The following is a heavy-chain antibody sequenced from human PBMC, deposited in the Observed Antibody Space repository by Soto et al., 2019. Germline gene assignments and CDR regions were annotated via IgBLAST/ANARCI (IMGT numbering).Heavy chain of an antibody. CDR3: ARDWGFRDIVVVPAVGYGMDV. CDR2: IIPIFGTA. V-gene: IGHV1-69*06. D-gene: IGHD2-2*01. Sequence: SVKVSCKASGGTFSSYAISWVRQAPGQGLEWMGGIIPIFGTANYAQKSQGRVTITADKSTSTAYMELSSLRSEDTAVYYCARDWGFRDIVVVPAVGYGMDVWGQGTTVTVSS. J-gene: IGHJ6*02. CDR1: GGTFSSYA.